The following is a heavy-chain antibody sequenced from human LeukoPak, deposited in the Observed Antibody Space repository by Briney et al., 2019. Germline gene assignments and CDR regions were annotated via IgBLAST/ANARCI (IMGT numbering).Heavy chain of an antibody. D-gene: IGHD6-13*01. V-gene: IGHV4-59*01. J-gene: IGHJ6*03. CDR3: ARMTKPAAVVYHYMEV. CDR1: GGSISGYY. Sequence: SETLSLTCTVSGGSISGYYWSWIRQPPGKGLEWIAYIYYSGSTNYNSTLKSRVTISVDTSKNQFSLKLSSVTAADTAVYYCARMTKPAAVVYHYMEVWGKGTTVTVSS. CDR2: IYYSGST.